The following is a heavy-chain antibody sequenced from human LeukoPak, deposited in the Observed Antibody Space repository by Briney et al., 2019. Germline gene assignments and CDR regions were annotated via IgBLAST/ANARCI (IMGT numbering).Heavy chain of an antibody. J-gene: IGHJ4*02. D-gene: IGHD6-13*01. V-gene: IGHV4-4*07. Sequence: SETLSLTCTVSGGSISSYYWSWIRQPAGKGLEWIGRIYTSGSTNYNPSLKSRVTMSVDTSKNQFSLKLSSVTAADTAVYYCGGIAAAGPFDYWGQGTLVTVSS. CDR3: GGIAAAGPFDY. CDR2: IYTSGST. CDR1: GGSISSYY.